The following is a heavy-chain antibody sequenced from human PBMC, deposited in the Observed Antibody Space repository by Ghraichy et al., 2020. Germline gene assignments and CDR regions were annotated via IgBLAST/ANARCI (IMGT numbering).Heavy chain of an antibody. V-gene: IGHV3-53*01. Sequence: GESLNISCAASGFTVSSSFMSWVRQAPGKGLEWVSVIYTGGNTYYADSVKGRFTISRDDSRNTVYFQMNSLRAEDTAIYYCTRDPQMTTGYGMDVWGQGTTVTVSS. CDR1: GFTVSSSF. J-gene: IGHJ6*02. CDR2: IYTGGNT. CDR3: TRDPQMTTGYGMDV. D-gene: IGHD4-17*01.